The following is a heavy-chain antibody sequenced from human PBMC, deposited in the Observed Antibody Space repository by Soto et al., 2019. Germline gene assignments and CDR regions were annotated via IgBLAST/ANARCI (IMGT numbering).Heavy chain of an antibody. Sequence: QVQLVQTGAEVKTPGASVRVSCKASGYTFTGYYLHWVREAPGQGLEWMGWINPQTGGTSYAQKFQDRVTLSRDTSTNTDYRELSRLRFDDAAVYFCARERYQVISDGMDVWGQGTTVTV. CDR2: INPQTGGT. CDR3: ARERYQVISDGMDV. D-gene: IGHD2-2*01. CDR1: GYTFTGYY. V-gene: IGHV1-2*02. J-gene: IGHJ6*02.